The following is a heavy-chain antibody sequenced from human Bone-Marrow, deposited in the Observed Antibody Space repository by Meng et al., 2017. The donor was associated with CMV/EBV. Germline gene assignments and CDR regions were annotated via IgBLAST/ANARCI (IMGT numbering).Heavy chain of an antibody. J-gene: IGHJ6*02. CDR3: TREPTSASRWNAYNYYGMDV. CDR2: IRSRPYGGTT. Sequence: GESLKISCTASGFILGDYVMSWVRQAPGKGLEWVGLIRSRPYGGTTEYAASVKGRFTISRDDFKSSAYLEVNSLRTEDTAVYYCTREPTSASRWNAYNYYGMDVWGQGTTVTVSS. CDR1: GFILGDYV. V-gene: IGHV3-49*04. D-gene: IGHD6-13*01.